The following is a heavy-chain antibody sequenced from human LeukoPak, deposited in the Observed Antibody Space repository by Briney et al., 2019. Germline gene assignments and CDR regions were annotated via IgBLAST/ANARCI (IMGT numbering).Heavy chain of an antibody. CDR1: GGSISSGSYY. J-gene: IGHJ6*03. CDR2: IYTSGST. CDR3: ARAPAEGSGWYSLYYYYYMDV. Sequence: SETLSLTCTVSGGSISSGSYYWSWIRQPAGKGLEWIGRIYTSGSTNYNPSLKSRVTISVDTSKNQFSLKLSSVTAADTAVYYCARAPAEGSGWYSLYYYYYMDVWGKGTTVTISS. D-gene: IGHD6-19*01. V-gene: IGHV4-61*02.